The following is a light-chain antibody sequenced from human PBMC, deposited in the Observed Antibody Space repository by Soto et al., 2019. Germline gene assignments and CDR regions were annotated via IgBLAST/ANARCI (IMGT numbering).Light chain of an antibody. CDR2: GNS. CDR3: QSYDSSLSGLL. J-gene: IGLJ2*01. Sequence: QSVLTQPPSVSGAPGQRVTTSCTGSSSNIGAGYDVHWYQQLPGTAPKLLIYGNSNRPSGVPDRFSGSKSGTSASLAITGLQAEDEADYYCQSYDSSLSGLLFGGGTKVTVL. V-gene: IGLV1-40*01. CDR1: SSNIGAGYD.